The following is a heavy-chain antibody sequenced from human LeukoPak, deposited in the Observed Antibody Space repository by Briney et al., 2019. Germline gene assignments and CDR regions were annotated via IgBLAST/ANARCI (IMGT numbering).Heavy chain of an antibody. D-gene: IGHD2-2*01. Sequence: SETLSLTCAVSGGSITSSNWWRWVRQPPEKGLEWIGESYHSGSTNYNPSLKSRVTISVDKSKNQFSLQLSSVTAADTAVYYCASSSSTSRYDAFDIWGQGTMVTVSS. CDR2: SYHSGST. J-gene: IGHJ3*02. V-gene: IGHV4-4*02. CDR3: ASSSSTSRYDAFDI. CDR1: GGSITSSNW.